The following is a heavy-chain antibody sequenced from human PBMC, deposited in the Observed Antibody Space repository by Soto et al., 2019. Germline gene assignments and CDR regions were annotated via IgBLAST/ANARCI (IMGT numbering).Heavy chain of an antibody. CDR3: VRRNDPFDI. V-gene: IGHV3-64D*08. Sequence: PGGSLRLSCSASGFTFSGYRMHWVRQPPGRGPECVSAISSSGGTTYYADSVKGRFTISRDNSKNTLYLQMSSLRTEDTAVYYCVRRNDPFDIWGQGTMVTVSS. CDR1: GFTFSGYR. CDR2: ISSSGGTT. J-gene: IGHJ3*02.